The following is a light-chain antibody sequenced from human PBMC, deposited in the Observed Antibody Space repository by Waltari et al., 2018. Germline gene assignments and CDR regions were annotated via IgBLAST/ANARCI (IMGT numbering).Light chain of an antibody. Sequence: QSALTQPASVSGSPGQSITIPCTETSSDVGNYILLSWYQQYPGKAPKLLIYEVNKRPSGVSNRFSGSKSGNTASLTISGLQTEDEADYYCCSYAGSSTMIFGGGTKVTVL. CDR1: SSDVGNYIL. J-gene: IGLJ2*01. CDR2: EVN. CDR3: CSYAGSSTMI. V-gene: IGLV2-23*02.